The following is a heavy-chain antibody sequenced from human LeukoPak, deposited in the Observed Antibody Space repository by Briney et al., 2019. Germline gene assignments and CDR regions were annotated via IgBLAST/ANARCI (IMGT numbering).Heavy chain of an antibody. D-gene: IGHD6-13*01. V-gene: IGHV3-30*02. CDR1: GFTFSTYG. CDR2: IRNDGSNK. J-gene: IGHJ6*03. CDR3: ANRGDIAAKSGYHYMDV. Sequence: GGSLRLSCAASGFTFSTYGMHWVRQAPGKVREWVAFIRNDGSNKYYADSVKGRFTISRDNSKNTLYLQMNSLRAEDTAVYYCANRGDIAAKSGYHYMDVWGKGTTVTVSS.